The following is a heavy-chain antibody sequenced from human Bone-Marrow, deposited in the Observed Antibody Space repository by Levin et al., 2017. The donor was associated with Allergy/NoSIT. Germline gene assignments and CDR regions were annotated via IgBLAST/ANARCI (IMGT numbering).Heavy chain of an antibody. Sequence: GESLKISCAASGFTFSSYAMHWVRQAPGKGLEWVAVISYDGSNKYYADSVKGRFTISRDNSKNTLYLQMNSLRAEDTAVYYSARDGGVIAAAGLSYYGMDVWGQGTTVTVSS. CDR3: ARDGGVIAAAGLSYYGMDV. CDR1: GFTFSSYA. V-gene: IGHV3-30*04. D-gene: IGHD6-13*01. CDR2: ISYDGSNK. J-gene: IGHJ6*02.